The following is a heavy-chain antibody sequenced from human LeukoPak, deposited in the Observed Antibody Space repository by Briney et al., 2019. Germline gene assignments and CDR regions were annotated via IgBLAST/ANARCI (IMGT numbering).Heavy chain of an antibody. CDR2: ISAYNGNT. D-gene: IGHD3-22*01. CDR3: AVYYYDREDYFDY. J-gene: IGHJ4*02. Sequence: ASVKVSCKASGYTFTSYGISWVRQAPGQGLEWMGWISAYNGNTNYAQKLQGRDTMTTDTSTSTAYMELRSLRSDDTAVYYGAVYYYDREDYFDYWGQGTLVTVSS. CDR1: GYTFTSYG. V-gene: IGHV1-18*01.